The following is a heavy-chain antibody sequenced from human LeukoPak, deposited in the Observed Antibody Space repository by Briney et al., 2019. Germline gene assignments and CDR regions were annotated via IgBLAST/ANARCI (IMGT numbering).Heavy chain of an antibody. CDR1: GGSISSYY. D-gene: IGHD1-26*01. Sequence: SETLSLTCTVSGGSISSYYWSWIRQPPGKGLEWIGYIYYSGSTSYNPSLKSRVTISVDTSKNQFSLKLSSVTAADTAVYYCARGVGATTFDYWGQGTLVTVSS. CDR2: IYYSGST. V-gene: IGHV4-59*01. J-gene: IGHJ4*02. CDR3: ARGVGATTFDY.